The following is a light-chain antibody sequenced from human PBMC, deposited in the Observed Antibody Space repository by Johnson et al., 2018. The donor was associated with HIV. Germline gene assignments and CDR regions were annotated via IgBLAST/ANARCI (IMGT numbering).Light chain of an antibody. J-gene: IGLJ1*01. CDR2: DNN. CDR1: SSNIGNNY. CDR3: GTWDSSLRGYV. Sequence: HSVLTQPPSVSAAPGQKVTISCSGSSSNIGNNYVSWYQQLPGTAPKLLIYDNNKRPSGIPDRLSGSKSGTSATLGITGLPTGDEADYYCGTWDSSLRGYVFGTGTKVTVL. V-gene: IGLV1-51*01.